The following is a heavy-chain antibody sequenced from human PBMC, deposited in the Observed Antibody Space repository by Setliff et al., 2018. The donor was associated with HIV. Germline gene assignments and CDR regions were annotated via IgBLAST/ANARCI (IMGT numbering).Heavy chain of an antibody. CDR3: ARDPAPSSAASYFQH. V-gene: IGHV1-46*01. CDR1: GYRFSTFG. D-gene: IGHD6-25*01. J-gene: IGHJ1*01. Sequence: ASVKVSCKASGYRFSTFGISWVRQAPGQGLEWMGIINPSSGSTTYAQKFQGGVTMTRDTSTSTVYMELSSLRSEDTAVYYCARDPAPSSAASYFQHWGQGTPVTVSS. CDR2: INPSSGST.